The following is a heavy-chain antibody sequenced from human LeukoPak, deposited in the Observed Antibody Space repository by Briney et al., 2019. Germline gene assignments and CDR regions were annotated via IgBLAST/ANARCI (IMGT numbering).Heavy chain of an antibody. Sequence: GGSLRLSCAASGFTFSNAWMSWIRQAPGKGLEWVSYISSSSSYTNYADPVKGRFTISRDNAKNSLYLQMNSLRAEDTAVYYCARGTPAHDFWSGYSSGSFDYWGQGTLVTVSS. CDR3: ARGTPAHDFWSGYSSGSFDY. CDR1: GFTFSNAW. V-gene: IGHV3-11*06. CDR2: ISSSSSYT. J-gene: IGHJ4*02. D-gene: IGHD3-3*01.